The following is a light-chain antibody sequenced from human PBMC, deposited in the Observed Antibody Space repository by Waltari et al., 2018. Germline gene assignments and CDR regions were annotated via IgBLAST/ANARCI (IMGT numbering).Light chain of an antibody. J-gene: IGLJ2*01. V-gene: IGLV2-14*03. CDR2: DVR. Sequence: QSALTQPASVSGSPRQSITISCPGTGSDVGGYNSVSWYQHHPGKVPKLIIFDVRKRPSGVSNRFSGSKSGNTASLTVSGLQTEDEADYYCSSFTTSSTVVFGGGTKLTVL. CDR3: SSFTTSSTVV. CDR1: GSDVGGYNS.